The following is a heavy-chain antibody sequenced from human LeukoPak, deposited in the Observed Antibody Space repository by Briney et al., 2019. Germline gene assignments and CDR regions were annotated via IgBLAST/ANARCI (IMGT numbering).Heavy chain of an antibody. CDR1: GYTFTSYY. J-gene: IGHJ4*02. CDR2: INPSGGST. CDR3: ARAIQYSSSLSFYFDY. Sequence: GASVKVSCKASGYTFTSYYMHWVRQAPGQGLEWMGIINPSGGSTSHAQKFQGRVTMTRDMSTSTVYMELSSLRSEDTAVYYCARAIQYSSSLSFYFDYWGQGTLVTVSS. V-gene: IGHV1-46*01. D-gene: IGHD6-6*01.